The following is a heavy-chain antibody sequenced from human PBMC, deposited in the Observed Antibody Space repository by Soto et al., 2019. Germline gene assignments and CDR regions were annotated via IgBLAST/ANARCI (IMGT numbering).Heavy chain of an antibody. CDR2: MNPNSGNT. V-gene: IGHV1-8*01. CDR3: ARGRYSNYGMDV. CDR1: GYTFTSYD. J-gene: IGHJ6*02. D-gene: IGHD6-13*01. Sequence: ASVKVSCKASGYTFTSYDINWVRQATGKGLEWMGWMNPNSGNTGYAQKFQGRVTMTRNTSISTAYMELSSLRSEDTAVYYCARGRYSNYGMDVWGQGTTVTVSS.